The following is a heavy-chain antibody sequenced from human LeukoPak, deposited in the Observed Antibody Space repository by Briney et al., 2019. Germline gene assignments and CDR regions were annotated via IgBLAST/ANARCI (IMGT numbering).Heavy chain of an antibody. D-gene: IGHD4-11*01. CDR3: ANSPRDYSNYPYYFDY. CDR1: GFTVSTNY. CDR2: IYTGNST. J-gene: IGHJ4*02. Sequence: GGSLRLSCAASGFTVSTNYMTWVRQAPGKGLEWVSLIYTGNSTYYADSVKGRFTISRDNSKNTLYLQMNSLRAEDTAVYYCANSPRDYSNYPYYFDYWGQGTLVTVSS. V-gene: IGHV3-53*01.